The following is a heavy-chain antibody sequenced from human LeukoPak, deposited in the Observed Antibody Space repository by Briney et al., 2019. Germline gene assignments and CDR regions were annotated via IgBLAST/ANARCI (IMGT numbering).Heavy chain of an antibody. D-gene: IGHD2-15*01. CDR2: IGSSSLII. V-gene: IGHV3-48*04. J-gene: IGHJ3*01. Sequence: GGSLRLSCAASGFTVSSNYMSWVRQAPGKGLEWISYIGSSSLIIYYADSVKGRFTISRENAKNTLYLQLNSLRAEDTAVYFCARGISAVVPRAFDVWGQGTLVTVSS. CDR3: ARGISAVVPRAFDV. CDR1: GFTVSSNY.